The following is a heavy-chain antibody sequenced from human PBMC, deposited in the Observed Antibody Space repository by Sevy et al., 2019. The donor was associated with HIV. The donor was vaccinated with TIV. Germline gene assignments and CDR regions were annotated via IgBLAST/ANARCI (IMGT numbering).Heavy chain of an antibody. D-gene: IGHD4-17*01. CDR2: LSASGGTT. Sequence: GGSLRLSCAASGFTFSSYVMSWVRQAPGKGLEWVSGLSASGGTTYYADSVKGRFTISRDNSKNTLYLQMNNLRAEDTAVYYCAKDSYGGYGGGVFDYWGQGTLVTVSS. CDR3: AKDSYGGYGGGVFDY. V-gene: IGHV3-23*01. CDR1: GFTFSSYV. J-gene: IGHJ4*02.